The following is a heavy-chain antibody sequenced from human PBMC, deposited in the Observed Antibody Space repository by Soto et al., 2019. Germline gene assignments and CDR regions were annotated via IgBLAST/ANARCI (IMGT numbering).Heavy chain of an antibody. CDR1: GFTFSSYG. Sequence: QVQLVESRGGVVQPGRSLRLSCAASGFTFSSYGMHWVRQAPGKGLEWVAVIWYDGSNKYYADSVKGRFTISRDNSKNTLYLQMNSLRAEDTAVYYCARGGTKDYDFWSGPYYYYYGMDVWGQGTTVTVSS. D-gene: IGHD3-3*01. CDR3: ARGGTKDYDFWSGPYYYYYGMDV. V-gene: IGHV3-33*01. CDR2: IWYDGSNK. J-gene: IGHJ6*02.